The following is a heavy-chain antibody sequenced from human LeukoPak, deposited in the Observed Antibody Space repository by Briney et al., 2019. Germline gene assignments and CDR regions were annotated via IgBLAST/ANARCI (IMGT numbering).Heavy chain of an antibody. J-gene: IGHJ3*02. CDR3: ALSSYYDSSGYYLLNAFDI. Sequence: ASVKVSCKASGYTFTSYDINWVRQATGQGLEWMGWMNPNSGNTGYAQKFQGRVTITRNTSISTAYMELSSLRSEDTAVYYCALSSYYDSSGYYLLNAFDIWGQGTMVTVSS. CDR2: MNPNSGNT. V-gene: IGHV1-8*03. D-gene: IGHD3-22*01. CDR1: GYTFTSYD.